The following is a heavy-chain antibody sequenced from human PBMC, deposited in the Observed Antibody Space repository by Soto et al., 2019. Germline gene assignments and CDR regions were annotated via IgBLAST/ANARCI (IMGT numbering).Heavy chain of an antibody. D-gene: IGHD2-2*01. CDR2: VYYSGSS. CDR1: GDSISGGASF. Sequence: SETLSLTCTVSGDSISGGASFWSWIRQPPGKGLEWIANVYYSGSSYYNPSLKSRLTISVDTTKNQFSLQLKSMTAADTAVYYCTKLSCTSSTCYFPGWFDPWGQGTLVTVSS. J-gene: IGHJ5*02. V-gene: IGHV4-30-4*03. CDR3: TKLSCTSSTCYFPGWFDP.